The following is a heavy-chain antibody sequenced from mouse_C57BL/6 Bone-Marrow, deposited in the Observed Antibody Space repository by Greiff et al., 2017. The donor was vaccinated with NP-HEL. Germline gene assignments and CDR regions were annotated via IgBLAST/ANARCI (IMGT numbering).Heavy chain of an antibody. CDR2: IRNKANGYTT. V-gene: IGHV7-3*01. CDR3: ARFLLLDY. CDR1: GFTFTDYY. J-gene: IGHJ2*01. Sequence: EVKLMESGGGLVQPGGSLSLSCAASGFTFTDYYMSWVRQPPGKALEWLGFIRNKANGYTTEYSASVKGRFTISRDNSQSSLYLQMNALRAEDSATYYCARFLLLDYWGQGTTLTVSS.